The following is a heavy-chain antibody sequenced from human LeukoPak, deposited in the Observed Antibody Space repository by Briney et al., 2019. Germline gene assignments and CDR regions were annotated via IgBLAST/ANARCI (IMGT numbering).Heavy chain of an antibody. CDR2: IYYSGST. D-gene: IGHD2-2*01. Sequence: SQTLSLTCTVSGGSISSGDYYWRWIRQPPGTGLEWLGYIYYSGSTYYNPSLKSRVTISVDTSKNQFSLKLSSVTAADTAVYYCARFVVVPAATEYYFDYWGQGTLVTVSS. V-gene: IGHV4-30-4*08. CDR1: GGSISSGDYY. CDR3: ARFVVVPAATEYYFDY. J-gene: IGHJ4*02.